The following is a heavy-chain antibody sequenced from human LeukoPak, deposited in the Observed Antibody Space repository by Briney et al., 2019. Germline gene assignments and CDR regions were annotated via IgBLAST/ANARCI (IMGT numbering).Heavy chain of an antibody. Sequence: ASVKVSCRASGYTFTSYYMHWVRQAPGQGLEWMGGIIPIFGTANYAQKFQGRVTITADKSTSTAYMERSSLRSEDTAVYYCARDTVAGTDLDYWGQGTLVTVSS. CDR2: IIPIFGTA. CDR1: GYTFTSYY. V-gene: IGHV1-69*06. CDR3: ARDTVAGTDLDY. J-gene: IGHJ4*02. D-gene: IGHD6-19*01.